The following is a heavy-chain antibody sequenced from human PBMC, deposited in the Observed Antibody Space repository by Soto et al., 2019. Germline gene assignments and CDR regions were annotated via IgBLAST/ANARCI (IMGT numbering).Heavy chain of an antibody. V-gene: IGHV3-23*01. CDR1: GFTFSTYA. Sequence: EVQLLDSGGGLVQPGGSLRLSCAASGFTFSTYAMSWVRQAPGKGLEWVSTITGSGSSTSYADSVKGRFTISTDNSKNPLSMQMSSLRAEDTAVYYCAKDLYGDYGGVDYWGQGTPVTVSS. J-gene: IGHJ4*02. CDR3: AKDLYGDYGGVDY. CDR2: ITGSGSST. D-gene: IGHD4-17*01.